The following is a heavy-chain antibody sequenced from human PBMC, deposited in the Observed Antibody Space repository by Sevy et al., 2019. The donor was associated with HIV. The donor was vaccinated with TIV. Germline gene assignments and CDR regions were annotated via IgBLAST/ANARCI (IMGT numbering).Heavy chain of an antibody. V-gene: IGHV6-1*01. J-gene: IGHJ6*02. CDR1: GDSVSSNSAA. CDR2: TYYRSKWYN. D-gene: IGHD5-12*01. Sequence: KQSQTLSLTCAISGDSVSSNSAAWNWIRQSPSRGLEWLGRTYYRSKWYNDYAVFVKSRITINPDTSKDQFSLQLNSVTPEETAVYFCARGSVGVATINYYYYGMDVWGQGTTVTVSS. CDR3: ARGSVGVATINYYYYGMDV.